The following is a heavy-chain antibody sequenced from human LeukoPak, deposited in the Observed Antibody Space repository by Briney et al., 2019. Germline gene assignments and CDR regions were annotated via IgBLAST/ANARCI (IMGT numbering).Heavy chain of an antibody. V-gene: IGHV3-23*01. CDR2: MSGSGGST. J-gene: IGHJ4*02. CDR1: GFTFSSYA. D-gene: IGHD6-6*01. CDR3: AKAVSSKDYFDY. Sequence: AGGSLRLSCAASGFTFSSYAMSWVRQAPGKGLEWVSAMSGSGGSTYYADSVKGRFTISGDNSKNTLYLQMNSLRAEDTAVYYCAKAVSSKDYFDYWGQGTLVTVSS.